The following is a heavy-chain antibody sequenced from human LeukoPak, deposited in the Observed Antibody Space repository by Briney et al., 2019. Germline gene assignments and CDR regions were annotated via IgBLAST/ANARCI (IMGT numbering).Heavy chain of an antibody. CDR3: ARENYYGSGSYHRFDP. CDR2: IYYSGST. D-gene: IGHD3-10*01. Sequence: SQTLSLTCTVSGGSISSGDYYWSWIRQPPGKGLEWIGYIYYSGSTYYNPSLKGRVTISVDTSKNQFSLKLSSVTAADTAVYYCARENYYGSGSYHRFDPWGQGTLVTVSS. CDR1: GGSISSGDYY. J-gene: IGHJ5*02. V-gene: IGHV4-30-4*01.